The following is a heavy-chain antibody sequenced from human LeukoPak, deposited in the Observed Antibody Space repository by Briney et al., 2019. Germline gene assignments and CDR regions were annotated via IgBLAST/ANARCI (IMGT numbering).Heavy chain of an antibody. CDR2: IYHTGNT. CDR3: ARPGLSNDAFDI. J-gene: IGHJ3*02. CDR1: GGSISSGGYS. Sequence: SETLSLTCAVFGGSISSGGYSWSWIRQPPGKGLEWIGYIYHTGNTYQNPSLKSRVTISVDTSKNQFSLKLSSVTAADTAVYYCARPGLSNDAFDIWGQGTMVTVSS. V-gene: IGHV4-30-2*01. D-gene: IGHD2-2*01.